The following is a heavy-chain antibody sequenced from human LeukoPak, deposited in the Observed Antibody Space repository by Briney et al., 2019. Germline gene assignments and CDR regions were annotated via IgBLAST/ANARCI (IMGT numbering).Heavy chain of an antibody. J-gene: IGHJ4*02. CDR1: GFTFSNAW. Sequence: GGSLRLSCAASGFTFSNAWMTWVRQAPGKGLGWVGRIKSITDGEITDYAAPVKGRFTISRDDSKNTLYLQMNSLKTEDTAVYYCLGDDSSGYSIDYWGQGALVTVSS. CDR3: LGDDSSGYSIDY. CDR2: IKSITDGEIT. D-gene: IGHD3-22*01. V-gene: IGHV3-15*01.